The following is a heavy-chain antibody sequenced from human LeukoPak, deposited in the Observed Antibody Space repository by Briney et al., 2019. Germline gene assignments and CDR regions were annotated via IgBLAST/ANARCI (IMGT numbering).Heavy chain of an antibody. CDR1: GGTFSNYA. V-gene: IGHV1-69*05. D-gene: IGHD4-17*01. CDR2: IIPIFGTA. CDR3: ARGPYGDYEPFGFDY. J-gene: IGHJ4*02. Sequence: SVKVSCKASGGTFSNYAISWVRQAPGQGLEWMGRIIPIFGTANYAQKFQGRVTITTDESTSTAYMELSSLRSEDTAVYYCARGPYGDYEPFGFDYWGQGTLVTVSS.